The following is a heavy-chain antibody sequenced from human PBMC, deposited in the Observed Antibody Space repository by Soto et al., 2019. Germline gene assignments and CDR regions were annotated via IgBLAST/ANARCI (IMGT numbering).Heavy chain of an antibody. Sequence: QVQLVQSGAEVKKPGSSVKVSCKASGGTFSSYTISWVRQAPGQGLEWMGRIIPTLGIANYAQKFQGRVTITADKSTSTAYMELSSLRSEDTAVYYCARDKSEWLEYFQHWGQGTLVTVSS. J-gene: IGHJ1*01. CDR1: GGTFSSYT. CDR2: IIPTLGIA. V-gene: IGHV1-69*08. D-gene: IGHD6-19*01. CDR3: ARDKSEWLEYFQH.